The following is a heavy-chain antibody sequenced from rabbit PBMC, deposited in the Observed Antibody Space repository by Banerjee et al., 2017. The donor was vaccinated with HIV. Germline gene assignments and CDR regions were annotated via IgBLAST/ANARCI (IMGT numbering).Heavy chain of an antibody. J-gene: IGHJ2*02. V-gene: IGHV1S45*01. CDR2: INTSSGNI. CDR1: GFSFTNKYV. D-gene: IGHD1-1*01. CDR3: ARSRGGYLDFDL. Sequence: QEQLEESGGDLVKPEGSLTLTCTASGFSFTNKYVMCWVRQAPGKGLEWIACINTSSGNIVYASWAKGRFTISKTSSTTVTLQMTSLTAADTATYFCARSRGGYLDFDLWGQGTLVTVS.